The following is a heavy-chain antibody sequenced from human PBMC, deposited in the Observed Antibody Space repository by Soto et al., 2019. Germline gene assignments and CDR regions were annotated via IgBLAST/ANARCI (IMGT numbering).Heavy chain of an antibody. Sequence: GGSLRLSCASSGCTFSSYAMSLVRQAPGKGLEWVSGISGSGDSTYYADSVKGRFTISRDNSKNTLYLQMNSLRAEDTAVYYCAKGVPGIAVAGTGYFQHWGQGTLVTVSS. CDR1: GCTFSSYA. J-gene: IGHJ1*01. CDR2: ISGSGDST. CDR3: AKGVPGIAVAGTGYFQH. V-gene: IGHV3-23*01. D-gene: IGHD6-19*01.